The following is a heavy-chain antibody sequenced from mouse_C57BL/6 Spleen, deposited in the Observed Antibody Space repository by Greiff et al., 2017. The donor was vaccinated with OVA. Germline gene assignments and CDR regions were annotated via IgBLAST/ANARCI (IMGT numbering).Heavy chain of an antibody. CDR1: GYSITSGYY. V-gene: IGHV3-6*01. Sequence: ESGPGLVKPSQSLSLTCSVTGYSITSGYYWNWIRQFPGNKLEWRGYISYDGSNNYNPSLKNRISITRDTSKNQFFLKLNSVTTEDTATYYGASDDYDALDYWGQGTTLTVSS. CDR2: ISYDGSN. CDR3: ASDDYDALDY. D-gene: IGHD2-4*01. J-gene: IGHJ2*01.